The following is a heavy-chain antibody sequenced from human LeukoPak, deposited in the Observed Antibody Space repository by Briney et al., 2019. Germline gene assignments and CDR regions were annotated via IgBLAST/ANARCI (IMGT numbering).Heavy chain of an antibody. CDR1: GGSVSSGTDY. CDR3: ARGPMRRYSYGTYSSAFDI. Sequence: PSETLSLTCTVSGGSVSSGTDYWSWIRQPPGKGLEWIGEINHSGSTNYNPSLKSRVAISVDTSRNQFSLKLSSVTAADTAVYYCARGPMRRYSYGTYSSAFDIWGQGTMVTVSS. CDR2: INHSGST. V-gene: IGHV4-39*07. J-gene: IGHJ3*02. D-gene: IGHD5-18*01.